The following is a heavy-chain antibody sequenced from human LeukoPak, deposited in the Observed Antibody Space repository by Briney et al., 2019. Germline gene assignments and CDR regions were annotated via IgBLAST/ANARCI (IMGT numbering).Heavy chain of an antibody. CDR1: RFTFSSYS. CDR2: ISSPSTTI. V-gene: IGHV3-48*04. J-gene: IGHJ4*02. Sequence: QPGGSLRLSCAASRFTFSSYSMNWVRQAPGKGLEWVSYISSPSTTIYYADSVKGRFTISRDNAKNSLYLQMNSLRAEDTAVYYCARETRGQWPYGGYYFDYWGQGTLVTVSS. D-gene: IGHD4-23*01. CDR3: ARETRGQWPYGGYYFDY.